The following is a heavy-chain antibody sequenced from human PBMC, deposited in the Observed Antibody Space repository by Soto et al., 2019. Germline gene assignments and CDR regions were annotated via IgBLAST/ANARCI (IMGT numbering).Heavy chain of an antibody. J-gene: IGHJ6*02. CDR3: ARVYYDFWSGYFGHYYYGMDV. D-gene: IGHD3-3*01. V-gene: IGHV3-30-3*01. CDR1: GFTFSSYA. CDR2: ISYDGSNK. Sequence: SLRLSCAASGFTFSSYAMHWVRQAPGKGLEWVAVISYDGSNKYYADSVKGRFTISRDNSKNTLYLQMNSLRAEDTAVYYCARVYYDFWSGYFGHYYYGMDVWGQGTTVTVSS.